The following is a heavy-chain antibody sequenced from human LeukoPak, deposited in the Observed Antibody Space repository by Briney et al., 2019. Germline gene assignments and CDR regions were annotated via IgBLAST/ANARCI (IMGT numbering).Heavy chain of an antibody. D-gene: IGHD1-26*01. J-gene: IGHJ3*02. CDR2: ISTSSTYI. CDR3: ARVRFLGPEAFAT. Sequence: WGSLSFTSSASTFTLYSLTWIRVGQAPGKGLEWVSSISTSSTYINYADSVKGRFTISRDNAKNSMALQMNSLRAEDTAVYYCARVRFLGPEAFATTGPRKTLTVAS. CDR1: TFTLYSLT. V-gene: IGHV3-21*01.